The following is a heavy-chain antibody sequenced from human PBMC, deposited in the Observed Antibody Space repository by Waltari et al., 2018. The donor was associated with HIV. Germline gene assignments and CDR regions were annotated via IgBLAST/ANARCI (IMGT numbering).Heavy chain of an antibody. D-gene: IGHD3-9*01. CDR2: VNCDGSTR. V-gene: IGHV3-74*02. J-gene: IGHJ4*02. CDR1: GISVYMQL. Sequence: VQLVASGGGAMKTDGHLRLPCADRGISVYMQLMDAVGTEPGKGLVWIARVNCDGSTREDAEAVKGRFVISRDNRRNTVYLQLNSLRVEDTAVYFCARASHYFEFSTFDGDYYFDLWGRGTRVAVSS. CDR3: ARASHYFEFSTFDGDYYFDL.